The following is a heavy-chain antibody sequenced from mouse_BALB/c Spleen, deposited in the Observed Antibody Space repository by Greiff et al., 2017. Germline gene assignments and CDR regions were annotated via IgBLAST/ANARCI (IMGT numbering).Heavy chain of an antibody. CDR1: GDSITSGY. D-gene: IGHD1-2*01. V-gene: IGHV3-8*02. CDR2: ISYSGST. J-gene: IGHJ1*01. Sequence: EVKLMESGPSLVKPSQTLSLTCSVTGDSITSGYWNWIRKFPGNKLEYMGYISYSGSTYYNPSLKSRISITRDTSKNQYYLQLNSVTTEDTATYYCARRGVTTATVYFDVWGAGTTVTVSS. CDR3: ARRGVTTATVYFDV.